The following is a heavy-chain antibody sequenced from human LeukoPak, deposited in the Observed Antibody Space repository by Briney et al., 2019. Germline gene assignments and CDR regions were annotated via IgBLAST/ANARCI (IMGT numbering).Heavy chain of an antibody. CDR3: ARAPRTAMVWRGFDY. CDR2: IYYSGST. D-gene: IGHD5-18*01. V-gene: IGHV4-59*01. J-gene: IGHJ4*02. Sequence: PSETLSLTCTVSGGSISSYYWSWIRQPPGKGLEWIGYIYYSGSTNYNPSLKSRVTISVDTSKNQFSLKLSSVTAADTAVYYCARAPRTAMVWRGFDYWGQGTLVTVSS. CDR1: GGSISSYY.